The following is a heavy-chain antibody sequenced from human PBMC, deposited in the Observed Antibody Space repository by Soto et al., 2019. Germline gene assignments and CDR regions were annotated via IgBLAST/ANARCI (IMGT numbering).Heavy chain of an antibody. D-gene: IGHD6-19*01. V-gene: IGHV1-18*01. Sequence: QVQLVQSGPEMKKPGASVKVSCKGSGFIFTNYGFNWVRQAPGQGIEWVGWVSAANGYTRSAQKFQDRLIMTTDSSTNTAYMELRGLGPDDTALYYCAKGRSIAVPEGSWGQGTLVTVSS. CDR3: AKGRSIAVPEGS. J-gene: IGHJ5*02. CDR2: VSAANGYT. CDR1: GFIFTNYG.